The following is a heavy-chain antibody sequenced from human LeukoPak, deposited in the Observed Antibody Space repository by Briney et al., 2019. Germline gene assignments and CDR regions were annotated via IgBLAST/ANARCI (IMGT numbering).Heavy chain of an antibody. CDR2: INHSGST. CDR1: GGSFSGYY. V-gene: IGHV4-34*01. Sequence: PSETLSLTCAVYGGSFSGYYWSWIRQPPGKGLEWNGEINHSGSTNYNPSLKSRVTISVDTSKNQFSLKLSSVTAADTAVYYCARGFRFLYWFDPWGQGTLVTVSS. CDR3: ARGFRFLYWFDP. J-gene: IGHJ5*02. D-gene: IGHD3-3*01.